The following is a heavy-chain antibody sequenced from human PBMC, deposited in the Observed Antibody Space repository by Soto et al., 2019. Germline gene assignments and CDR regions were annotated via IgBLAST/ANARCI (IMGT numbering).Heavy chain of an antibody. Sequence: QVQLVQSGAEVEKPGSSVKVSCKASGGTFRNYPINWVRQAPGQGLEWMGSIFPLTDIPDYAQNFQARLTISADKSTSTAYMELRSLTSDDTAMYFCARGPLVVLNYFESWGQGTLVTVSS. J-gene: IGHJ4*02. V-gene: IGHV1-69*02. CDR2: IFPLTDIP. CDR3: ARGPLVVLNYFES. CDR1: GGTFRNYP.